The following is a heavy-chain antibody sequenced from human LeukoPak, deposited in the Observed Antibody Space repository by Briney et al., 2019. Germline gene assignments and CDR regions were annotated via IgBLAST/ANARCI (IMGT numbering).Heavy chain of an antibody. V-gene: IGHV4-59*11. CDR1: GGSITSHF. J-gene: IGHJ5*02. Sequence: PSETLSLTCTVSGGSITSHFWSWIRQPPGKGLEWIGYVFHRGSTNYNPSLKGRVTISVDTSKNQISLRVTSVTAADTAVYYCARGGSQEAFFSSGFDPWGQGALVTVSS. CDR2: VFHRGST. CDR3: ARGGSQEAFFSSGFDP. D-gene: IGHD1-26*01.